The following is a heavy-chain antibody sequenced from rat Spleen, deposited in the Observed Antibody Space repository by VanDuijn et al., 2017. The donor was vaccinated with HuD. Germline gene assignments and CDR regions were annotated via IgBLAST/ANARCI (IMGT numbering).Heavy chain of an antibody. J-gene: IGHJ2*01. D-gene: IGHD1-9*01. V-gene: IGHV5-29*01. Sequence: EVQMVESGGGLVQPGRSLKLSCAASGFTFSDYGMAWVRQAPTKGLEWVATISYGDSSGNSNTYYRDSVKGRFTISRDNAKSTLSLQMDSLRSEDTATYYCARRHYGYTDYFDYWGQGVMVTVSS. CDR2: ISYGDSSGNSNT. CDR1: GFTFSDYG. CDR3: ARRHYGYTDYFDY.